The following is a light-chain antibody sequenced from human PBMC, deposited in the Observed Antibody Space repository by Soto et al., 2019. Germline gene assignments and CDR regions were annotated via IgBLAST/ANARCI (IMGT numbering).Light chain of an antibody. CDR1: QSVSID. J-gene: IGKJ1*01. CDR2: DST. Sequence: EIVMTQSPATLSVSPGERATLSCRASQSVSIDLAWYQQKPGQPPRLVVYDSTLRANGVPDRFSGSGSGTDFTLTISRLEPEDFAVYYCQQYGSSWTFGQGTKVDNK. V-gene: IGKV3-20*01. CDR3: QQYGSSWT.